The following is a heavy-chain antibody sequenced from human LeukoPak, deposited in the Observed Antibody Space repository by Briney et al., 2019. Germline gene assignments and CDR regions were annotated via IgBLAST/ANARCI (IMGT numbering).Heavy chain of an antibody. CDR1: GFTFSSYS. CDR2: ISSSSSYI. D-gene: IGHD3-10*01. J-gene: IGHJ5*02. V-gene: IGHV3-21*04. CDR3: ARGGYYGLGNDFRFDP. Sequence: PGGSLRLSCAASGFTFSSYSMNWVRQAPGKGLEWVSSISSSSSYIYYADSVKGRFTISRDNAKNSLYLQMNSLRAEDTAVYYCARGGYYGLGNDFRFDPWGQGTLVTVSS.